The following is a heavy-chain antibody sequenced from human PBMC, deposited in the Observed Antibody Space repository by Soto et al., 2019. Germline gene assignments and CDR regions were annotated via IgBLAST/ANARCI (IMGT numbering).Heavy chain of an antibody. Sequence: GGSLRLSCTASGLTFGDYAMSWFRQAPGKGLEWVGFIRSRAYGGTTEYAASVKGRFTISRDDSKSIAYLQMNSLKTEDTAVYYCTRDRGFYYDSSGYYPHDYWGQGTLVTVSS. V-gene: IGHV3-49*03. CDR3: TRDRGFYYDSSGYYPHDY. CDR2: IRSRAYGGTT. J-gene: IGHJ4*02. CDR1: GLTFGDYA. D-gene: IGHD3-22*01.